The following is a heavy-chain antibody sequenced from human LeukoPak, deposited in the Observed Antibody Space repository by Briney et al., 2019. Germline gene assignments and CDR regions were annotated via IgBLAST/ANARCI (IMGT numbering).Heavy chain of an antibody. CDR3: ARERGAARPAYYYYMDV. V-gene: IGHV1-69*13. D-gene: IGHD6-6*01. CDR2: IIPIFGTA. Sequence: ASVKVSCKASGGTFSSYAISWVRQAPGQGLEWMGGIIPIFGTANYAQKFQGRVTITADESTSTAYMELSSLRSEDTAVYYCARERGAARPAYYYYMDVWGKGTTVTVSS. CDR1: GGTFSSYA. J-gene: IGHJ6*03.